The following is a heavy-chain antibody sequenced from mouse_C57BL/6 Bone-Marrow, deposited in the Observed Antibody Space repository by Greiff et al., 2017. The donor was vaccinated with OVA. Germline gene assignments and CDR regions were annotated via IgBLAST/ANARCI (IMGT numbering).Heavy chain of an antibody. CDR2: ISNGGGST. J-gene: IGHJ4*01. V-gene: IGHV5-12*01. Sequence: VQLKESGGGLVQPGGSLKLSCAASGFTFSDYYMYWVRQTPEKRLEWVAYISNGGGSTYYTDTVKGRFTISRDNAKNTLYLQMSRLKSEDTAMYDCASLDYYGSSPFWGQGTSVTVSS. D-gene: IGHD1-1*01. CDR3: ASLDYYGSSPF. CDR1: GFTFSDYY.